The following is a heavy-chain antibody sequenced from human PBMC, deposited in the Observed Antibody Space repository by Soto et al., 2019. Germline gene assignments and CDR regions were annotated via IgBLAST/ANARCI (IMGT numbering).Heavy chain of an antibody. D-gene: IGHD1-20*01. CDR2: INVYNGNT. CDR3: ARAEKWVTGNMGGY. Sequence: QVQLVQSGGEVKKPGASVKVSCKASGYTFTGYGISWVRQAPGQGLEWMGWINVYNGNTNYAQKLQGRVTVTTDTSTSTAYMELKSLRSDDTAVYYCARAEKWVTGNMGGYWGQGTLVTVSS. CDR1: GYTFTGYG. V-gene: IGHV1-18*01. J-gene: IGHJ4*02.